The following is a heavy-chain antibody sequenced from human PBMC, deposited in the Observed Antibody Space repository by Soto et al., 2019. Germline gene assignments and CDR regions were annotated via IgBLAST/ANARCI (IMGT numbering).Heavy chain of an antibody. D-gene: IGHD2-2*01. V-gene: IGHV1-18*01. J-gene: IGHJ6*02. CDR3: ARVRDCISTSCYEDYYYSGMDV. CDR1: GYTFTSYG. Sequence: GASVKVSCKASGYTFTSYGISWVRQAPGQGLEWMGWISAYNGNTNYAQKLQGRVTMTTDTSTSTAYMELSSLRSDDTAVYYCARVRDCISTSCYEDYYYSGMDVWG. CDR2: ISAYNGNT.